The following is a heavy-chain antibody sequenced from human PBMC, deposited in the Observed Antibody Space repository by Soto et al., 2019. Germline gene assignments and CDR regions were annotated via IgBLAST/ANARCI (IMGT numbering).Heavy chain of an antibody. Sequence: EVQLRQSGGGVVQPGGSLRLSCVASGFSFANYAMTWVRQAPGKGLEWVSGISSSGDGTYYADSVKDRFRVSRDKSTSTVHVQLSSLRVEDTAMYYCAKDNGSRGSSYFGDWGQGALVIVSS. D-gene: IGHD3-16*01. V-gene: IGHV3-23*01. J-gene: IGHJ4*02. CDR1: GFSFANYA. CDR2: ISSSGDGT. CDR3: AKDNGSRGSSYFGD.